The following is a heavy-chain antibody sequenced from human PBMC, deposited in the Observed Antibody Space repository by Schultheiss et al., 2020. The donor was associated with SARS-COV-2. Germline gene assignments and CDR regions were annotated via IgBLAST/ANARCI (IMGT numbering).Heavy chain of an antibody. V-gene: IGHV1-18*04. CDR1: GYTFTGYY. J-gene: IGHJ6*02. CDR3: ARVRSSSWDGPYYYGMDV. Sequence: ASVKVSCKASGYTFTGYYMHWVRQAPGQGLEWMGWISAHNGNTNYAQKLQGRVTMTVDTSTSTAYVELRSLRSEDTAVYYCARVRSSSWDGPYYYGMDVWGQGTTVTVSS. CDR2: ISAHNGNT. D-gene: IGHD6-13*01.